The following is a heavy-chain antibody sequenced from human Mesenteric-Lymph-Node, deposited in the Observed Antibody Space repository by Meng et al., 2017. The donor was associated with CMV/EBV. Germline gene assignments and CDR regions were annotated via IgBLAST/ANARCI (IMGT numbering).Heavy chain of an antibody. CDR2: LSGSGDNT. CDR1: GGSISSSSYY. D-gene: IGHD5-24*01. Sequence: ETLSLTCTVSGGSISSSSYYWGWIRQAPGKGLDWVATLSGSGDNTYYADSVKGRFTISRDNSKKTLYLQMNSLRVEDTAVYYCAKETTPTIQPSPPYHYYGMDVWGRGATVTVSS. CDR3: AKETTPTIQPSPPYHYYGMDV. J-gene: IGHJ6*02. V-gene: IGHV3-23*01.